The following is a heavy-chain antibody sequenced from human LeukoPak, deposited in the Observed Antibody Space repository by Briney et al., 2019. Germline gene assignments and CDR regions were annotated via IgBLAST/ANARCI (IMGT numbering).Heavy chain of an antibody. Sequence: ASVTVSFKASGYTFTVYYMHWVRQAPGQGLEWMGWINPNSGGTNYAQKFQGRVTMTRDTSISTAYMELSRLRSDDTAVYYCAREKNYGSGSYYISPNYWGQGTLVTVSS. CDR1: GYTFTVYY. CDR2: INPNSGGT. D-gene: IGHD3-10*01. CDR3: AREKNYGSGSYYISPNY. J-gene: IGHJ4*02. V-gene: IGHV1-2*02.